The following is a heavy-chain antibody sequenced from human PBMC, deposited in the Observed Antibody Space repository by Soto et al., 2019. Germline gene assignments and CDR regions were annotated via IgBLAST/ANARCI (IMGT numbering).Heavy chain of an antibody. CDR1: GGSFSGYY. CDR2: IKHSGNT. D-gene: IGHD6-13*01. CDR3: ARHHVRGRTIAGAAEF. J-gene: IGHJ4*02. V-gene: IGHV4-34*01. Sequence: ASETLSLTCAVYGGSFSGYYWSWIRQPPGKGLEWIGEIKHSGNTNYNPSLKSRVTISVDTSKNQLFLNLSSVTAADTAMYYCARHHVRGRTIAGAAEFWGQGTLVTVSS.